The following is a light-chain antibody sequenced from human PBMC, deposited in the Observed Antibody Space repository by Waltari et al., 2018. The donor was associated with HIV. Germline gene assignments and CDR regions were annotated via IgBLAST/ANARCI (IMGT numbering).Light chain of an antibody. CDR2: AGS. J-gene: IGKJ2*01. V-gene: IGKV1-39*01. CDR3: QQSYSTPRT. CDR1: QSITNY. Sequence: DIQMTQSPSSLSASVGYRVTITCRARQSITNYLNWYQQKPGKAPRLLIFAGSSLQSGVPARFRGSGSGTEFTLTITSLQAEDFATYYCQQSYSTPRTFGQGTKLDIK.